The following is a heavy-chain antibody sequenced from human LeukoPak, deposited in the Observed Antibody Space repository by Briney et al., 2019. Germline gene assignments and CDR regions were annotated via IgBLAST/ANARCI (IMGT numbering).Heavy chain of an antibody. Sequence: ASVKVSCKASGYTFTSYGITWVRQAPGQGLEWIGWISAYNGNTNYAQKLQGIVTMTTDTSTSTAYMELRSLRSDDTAVYYCARGGGAAADYSYYYMDVWGKGTTVTVSS. D-gene: IGHD6-13*01. CDR3: ARGGGAAADYSYYYMDV. CDR1: GYTFTSYG. CDR2: ISAYNGNT. J-gene: IGHJ6*03. V-gene: IGHV1-18*01.